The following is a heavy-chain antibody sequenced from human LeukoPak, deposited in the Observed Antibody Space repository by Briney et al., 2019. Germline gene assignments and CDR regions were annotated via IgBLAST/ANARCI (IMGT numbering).Heavy chain of an antibody. CDR2: ITGSGGNT. CDR1: GFTFSNYA. CDR3: AKWGDYGVLTGYYVSDY. V-gene: IGHV3-23*01. Sequence: GASLRLSCAASGFTFSNYAMSWVRQAPGKGLEWVSAITGSGGNTYYADSVKGRFTISRDNSKNTVFLQMNSLRAEDTAVYYRAKWGDYGVLTGYYVSDYWGQGTLVTVSS. D-gene: IGHD3-9*01. J-gene: IGHJ4*02.